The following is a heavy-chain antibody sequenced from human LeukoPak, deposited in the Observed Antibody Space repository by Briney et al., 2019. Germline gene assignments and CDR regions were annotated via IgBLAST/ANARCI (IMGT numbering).Heavy chain of an antibody. CDR3: AKRGVVIRVILVGFHKEAYYFDS. J-gene: IGHJ4*02. D-gene: IGHD3-22*01. CDR1: GITLSNYG. Sequence: GGSLRLSCAASGITLSNYGMSWVRQAPGKGLEWVAGISDSGGRTNYADSVKGRFTISRDNSRNTLYLQMNSLRAEDTAVYFCAKRGVVIRVILVGFHKEAYYFDSWGQGALVTVSS. CDR2: ISDSGGRT. V-gene: IGHV3-23*01.